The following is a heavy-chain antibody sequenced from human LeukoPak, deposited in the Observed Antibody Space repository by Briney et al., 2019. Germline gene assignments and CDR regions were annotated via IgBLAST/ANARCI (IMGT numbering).Heavy chain of an antibody. Sequence: PGGSLRLSCAASGFTFSSYAMSWVRQAPGKGLEWVSAISGSGGSTYYADSVRGRFTISRDNAKNTLYLQMNSLRAEDAAVYYCTTDTFGARDSWGQGTLVTVSS. J-gene: IGHJ4*02. V-gene: IGHV3-23*01. D-gene: IGHD3-10*01. CDR1: GFTFSSYA. CDR3: TTDTFGARDS. CDR2: ISGSGGST.